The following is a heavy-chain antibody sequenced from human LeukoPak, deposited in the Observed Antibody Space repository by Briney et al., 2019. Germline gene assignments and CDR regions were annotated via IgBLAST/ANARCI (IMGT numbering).Heavy chain of an antibody. Sequence: QPGGSLRLSCTASGFTFSSYDMHWVRHDKGKGLEWVSAISTAGDPYYLGSVKGRFTISRENAKNSFYLQMNSLRAGDTAVYYCAGQARPGSAEGAFDIWGQGTMVTVSS. CDR3: AGQARPGSAEGAFDI. D-gene: IGHD2-2*01. CDR2: ISTAGDP. CDR1: GFTFSSYD. V-gene: IGHV3-13*05. J-gene: IGHJ3*02.